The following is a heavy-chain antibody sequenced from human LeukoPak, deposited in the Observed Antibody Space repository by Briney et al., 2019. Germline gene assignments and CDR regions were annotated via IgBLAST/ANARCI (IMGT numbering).Heavy chain of an antibody. CDR2: ISSSSSYV. J-gene: IGHJ4*02. CDR3: ASLYYYDKSGYSD. Sequence: GGSLRLSCAASGFTFSNYNMNWVRQAPGKGLEWVSCISSSSSYVYYADSVKGRFTISRDNAKNSLYLQMNSLRAEDTAMYYCASLYYYDKSGYSDWGQGTLVTVSS. V-gene: IGHV3-21*01. CDR1: GFTFSNYN. D-gene: IGHD3-22*01.